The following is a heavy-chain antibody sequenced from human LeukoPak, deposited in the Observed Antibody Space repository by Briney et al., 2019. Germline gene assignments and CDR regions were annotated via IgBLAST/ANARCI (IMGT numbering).Heavy chain of an antibody. J-gene: IGHJ6*02. CDR2: ISYDGSNK. CDR3: AKEYSSSPHGMDV. Sequence: GSLRLSCAASGFTFSSYGMHWVRQAPGKGLEWVAVISYDGSNKYYADSVKGRFTISRDNSKNTLYLQMNSLRAEDTAVYYCAKEYSSSPHGMDVWGQGTTVTVSS. CDR1: GFTFSSYG. D-gene: IGHD6-13*01. V-gene: IGHV3-30*18.